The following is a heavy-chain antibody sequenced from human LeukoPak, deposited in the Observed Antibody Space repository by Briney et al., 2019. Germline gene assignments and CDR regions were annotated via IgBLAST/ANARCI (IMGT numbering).Heavy chain of an antibody. J-gene: IGHJ6*02. CDR1: GFTLSSYS. V-gene: IGHV3-21*01. Sequence: PGGSLRLSCAASGFTLSSYSMNWVRQAPGKGLEWVSSISSSSSYIYYADSVKGRFTISRDNAKNSLYLQMNSLRAEDTAVYYCARELQQPYYYYYGMDVWGQGTTVTVSS. D-gene: IGHD6-13*01. CDR3: ARELQQPYYYYYGMDV. CDR2: ISSSSSYI.